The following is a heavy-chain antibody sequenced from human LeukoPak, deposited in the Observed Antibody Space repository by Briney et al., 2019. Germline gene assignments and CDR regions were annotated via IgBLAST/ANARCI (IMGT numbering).Heavy chain of an antibody. Sequence: GSSVKVSCKASGGTFSSYAISWVRQAAGQGLEWMGGIIPIFGSANYAQRFQGRVSITADESSNTVYMELSSLRSEDTAVYYCARDYVRNTSFYFDCWGQGTLVTVSS. CDR3: ARDYVRNTSFYFDC. V-gene: IGHV1-69*01. CDR2: IIPIFGSA. J-gene: IGHJ4*02. CDR1: GGTFSSYA. D-gene: IGHD3-16*02.